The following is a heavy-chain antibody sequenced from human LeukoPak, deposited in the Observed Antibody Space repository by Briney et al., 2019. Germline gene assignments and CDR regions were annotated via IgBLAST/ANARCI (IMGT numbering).Heavy chain of an antibody. D-gene: IGHD2-15*01. CDR2: ISGSGGST. CDR3: AKDVVVVVAAYFDY. V-gene: IGHV3-23*01. J-gene: IGHJ4*02. CDR1: GFTFSSYA. Sequence: GGSLRLSCAASGFTFSSYAMSWVRQAPGKGLEWVSAISGSGGSTYYADSVKGRFTISRDNSKNTLYLQMNSLRAEDTAVHYCAKDVVVVVAAYFDYWGQGTLVTVSS.